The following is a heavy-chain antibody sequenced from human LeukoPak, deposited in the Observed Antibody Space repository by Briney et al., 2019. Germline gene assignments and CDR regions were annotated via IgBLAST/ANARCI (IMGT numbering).Heavy chain of an antibody. V-gene: IGHV4-59*08. CDR2: IYYSGST. CDR3: ARRGPGGRAFDI. J-gene: IGHJ3*02. CDR1: GFTFSSYA. D-gene: IGHD3-10*01. Sequence: AGGSLRLSCAASGFTFSSYAMSWVRQAPGKGLEWIGYIYYSGSTNYNPSLKSRVTISVDTSRNQFSLKLSSVTAADTAVYYCARRGPGGRAFDIWGQGTMVTVSS.